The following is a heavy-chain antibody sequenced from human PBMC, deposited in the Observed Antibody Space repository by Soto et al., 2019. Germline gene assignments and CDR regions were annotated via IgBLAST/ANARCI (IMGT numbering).Heavy chain of an antibody. Sequence: QVQLQESGPGLVKPSGPLSLTCAVSSGSISSSNWWSWGRQPPGKGLEWIGEIYHSGSTNYNPSLKSRVTISVDKSKNQFSLKLSSVTAADTAVYYCAVVVVAASRAFDYWGQGTLVTVSS. CDR1: SGSISSSNW. D-gene: IGHD2-15*01. V-gene: IGHV4-4*02. CDR3: AVVVVAASRAFDY. CDR2: IYHSGST. J-gene: IGHJ4*02.